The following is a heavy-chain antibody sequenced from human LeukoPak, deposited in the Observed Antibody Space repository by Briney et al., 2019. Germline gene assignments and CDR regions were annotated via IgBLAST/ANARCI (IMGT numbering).Heavy chain of an antibody. V-gene: IGHV4-59*01. J-gene: IGHJ4*02. CDR1: GGSISSYY. CDR3: ARATYDSSVHFDY. CDR2: IYYSGST. D-gene: IGHD3-22*01. Sequence: SETLSLTCTVSGGSISSYYWSWIRQPPGKGLEWIGYIYYSGSTNYNPSLQSRVTISVDTSKSQFSLKLSSVTAADTAVYCCARATYDSSVHFDYWGQGTLVTVSS.